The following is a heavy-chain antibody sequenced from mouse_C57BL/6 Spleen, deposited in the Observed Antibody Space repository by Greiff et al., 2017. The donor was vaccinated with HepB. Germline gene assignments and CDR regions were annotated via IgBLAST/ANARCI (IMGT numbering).Heavy chain of an antibody. CDR2: SRNKANDYTT. Sequence: EVKLVESGGGLVQSGRSLRLSCATSGFTFSDFYMEWVRQAPGKGLEWIAASRNKANDYTTEYSASVKGRFIVSRDTSQSILYLQMNALRAEDTAIYYCARAYYSPWYFDVWGTGTTVTVSS. D-gene: IGHD2-12*01. J-gene: IGHJ1*03. CDR1: GFTFSDFY. CDR3: ARAYYSPWYFDV. V-gene: IGHV7-1*01.